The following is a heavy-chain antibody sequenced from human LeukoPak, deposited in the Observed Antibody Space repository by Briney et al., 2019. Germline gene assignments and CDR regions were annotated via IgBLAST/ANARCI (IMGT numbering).Heavy chain of an antibody. CDR3: ASRRSGWPNDAFDI. CDR1: GFIFAGYT. V-gene: IGHV3-48*01. D-gene: IGHD6-19*01. J-gene: IGHJ3*02. CDR2: ISPSGGNT. Sequence: GGSLRLSCAGSGFIFAGYTMNWVRQAPGKGLQWLAYISPSGGNTPYADSVKGRFTISRDNVKNVVYLQMNSLTPEDTALYYCASRRSGWPNDAFDIWGQGTMVTVTS.